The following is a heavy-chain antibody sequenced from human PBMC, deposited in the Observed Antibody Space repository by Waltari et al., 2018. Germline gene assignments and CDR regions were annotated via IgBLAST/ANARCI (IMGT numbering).Heavy chain of an antibody. J-gene: IGHJ4*02. CDR3: ATHRIVGAYFDY. D-gene: IGHD1-26*01. Sequence: QLQLQESGPGLVKPSETLSLTCTVSGGSISSSSYYWGWIRQPPGKGLEWIGSIYYSWSTYYNPSLKSRVTISVDTSKNQFSLKLSSVTAADTAVYYCATHRIVGAYFDYWGQGTLVTVSS. CDR2: IYYSWST. V-gene: IGHV4-39*07. CDR1: GGSISSSSYY.